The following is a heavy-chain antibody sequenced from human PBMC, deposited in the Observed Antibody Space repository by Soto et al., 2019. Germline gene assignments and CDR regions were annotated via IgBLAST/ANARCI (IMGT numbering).Heavy chain of an antibody. J-gene: IGHJ5*02. CDR1: GYSFSNSG. Sequence: ASVKVSCKASGYSFSNSGFSWMRQAPGQGLEWVGWVSTYNGNTNYAQKFQGRLSMTRDTSTTTAFMELTTLRSDDTAVYYCARDEYNNGRNWLNPWGQGTLVTVSS. CDR2: VSTYNGNT. D-gene: IGHD2-8*01. CDR3: ARDEYNNGRNWLNP. V-gene: IGHV1-18*01.